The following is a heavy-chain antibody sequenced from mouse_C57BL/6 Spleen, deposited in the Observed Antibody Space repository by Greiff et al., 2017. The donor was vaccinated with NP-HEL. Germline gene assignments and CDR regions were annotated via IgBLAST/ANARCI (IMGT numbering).Heavy chain of an antibody. CDR3: ARGDGFAY. Sequence: EVQLQQSGPELVKPGASVKISCKASGYTFTDYYMNWVKQSHGKSLEWIGDINPNNGGTSYNQKFKGKATLTVDKSSSAAYMERRSLTSEDSAVYYCARGDGFAYWGQGTLVTVSA. V-gene: IGHV1-26*01. CDR2: INPNNGGT. CDR1: GYTFTDYY. J-gene: IGHJ3*01.